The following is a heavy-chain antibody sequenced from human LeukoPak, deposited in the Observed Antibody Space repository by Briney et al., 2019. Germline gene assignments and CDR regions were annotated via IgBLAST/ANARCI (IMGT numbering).Heavy chain of an antibody. CDR2: ISYDGSNK. J-gene: IGHJ4*02. Sequence: GGSLRLSCAASGFTFSSYAMHWVRQAPGKGLEWVAVISYDGSNKNSADSVKGRFTISRDNSKNTLYLQMNSLRAEDTAVYYCARDWGNGYSGYDWIDYWGQGTLVTVSS. CDR1: GFTFSSYA. CDR3: ARDWGNGYSGYDWIDY. V-gene: IGHV3-30*04. D-gene: IGHD5-12*01.